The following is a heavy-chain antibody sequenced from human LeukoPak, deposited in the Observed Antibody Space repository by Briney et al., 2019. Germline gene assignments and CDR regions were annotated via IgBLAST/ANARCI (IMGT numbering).Heavy chain of an antibody. D-gene: IGHD3-10*01. Sequence: GGSLRLSCAASGFTFSSYAMSWVRQAPGKGLEWVSAISGSGGSTYYADSVKGRFTISRDNSKNTLYLQMNSLRAEDTAVYYCAGSISDSGSFYFDYWGRGTLVTVSS. CDR1: GFTFSSYA. J-gene: IGHJ4*02. CDR3: AGSISDSGSFYFDY. V-gene: IGHV3-23*01. CDR2: ISGSGGST.